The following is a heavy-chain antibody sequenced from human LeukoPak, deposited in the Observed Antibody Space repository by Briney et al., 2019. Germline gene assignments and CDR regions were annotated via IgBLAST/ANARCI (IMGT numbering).Heavy chain of an antibody. CDR2: ISYDGSNK. CDR3: ARASFYYDSSGYWGNAFDI. J-gene: IGHJ3*02. Sequence: GGSLRLSCAASGFTFSSYAMHWVRQAPGKGLEWVAVISYDGSNKYYADSVKGRFTISRDNAKNSLYLQMNSLRAEDTAVYYCARASFYYDSSGYWGNAFDIWGQGTMVTVSS. D-gene: IGHD3-22*01. V-gene: IGHV3-30*04. CDR1: GFTFSSYA.